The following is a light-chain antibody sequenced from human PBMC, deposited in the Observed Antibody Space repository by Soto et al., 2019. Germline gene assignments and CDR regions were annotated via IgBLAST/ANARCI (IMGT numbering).Light chain of an antibody. V-gene: IGLV1-44*01. Sequence: QSVLTQPPSASGTPGQRVTISCSGSSSNIGSNFVNWYQQLPGTAPKLLIYNNNQWPSGVPDRFSGSKSGTSASLAISGLQSEDEADYYCATWDDSLNGLLFGGGTKLTVL. CDR2: NNN. J-gene: IGLJ2*01. CDR1: SSNIGSNF. CDR3: ATWDDSLNGLL.